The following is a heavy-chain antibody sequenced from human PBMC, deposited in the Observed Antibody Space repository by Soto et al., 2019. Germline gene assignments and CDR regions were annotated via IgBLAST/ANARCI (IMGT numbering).Heavy chain of an antibody. CDR1: GGSFSGYN. D-gene: IGHD1-7*01. J-gene: IGHJ4*02. V-gene: IGHV4-34*01. CDR2: INHSGST. Sequence: PSETLSLTCAVYGGSFSGYNWSWIRQPPGKGLEWIGEINHSGSTNYNPSLKSRVTISVDTSKNQFSLKLSSVTAADTAVYYCARGGLELGFDYWGQGTLVTVSS. CDR3: ARGGLELGFDY.